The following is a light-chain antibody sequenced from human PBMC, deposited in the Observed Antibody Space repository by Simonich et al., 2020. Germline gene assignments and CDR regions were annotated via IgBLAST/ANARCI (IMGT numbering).Light chain of an antibody. J-gene: IGLJ3*02. CDR2: DVS. Sequence: QSALTQPASVSGSPGQSITISCTGPSSDVGGYNYASWYQQHPGKAPKLMIYDVSKRPSGVSNRFSGSKSGNTASLTISGLQAEDEADYYCSSYTSSSTWVFGGGTKLTVL. CDR3: SSYTSSSTWV. CDR1: SSDVGGYNY. V-gene: IGLV2-14*01.